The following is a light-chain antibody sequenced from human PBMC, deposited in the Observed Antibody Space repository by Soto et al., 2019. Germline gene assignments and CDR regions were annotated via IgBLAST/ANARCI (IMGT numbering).Light chain of an antibody. Sequence: EIVLTQSPATLSLSPGERATLSCRASPSVTNYLAWYQQKPGQAPRLVIYGAFNRATGIPARFSGSGSGTDFTLTISRLEPEDFAVYYCQHYRSAPFTFGPGTKVDIK. V-gene: IGKV3-20*01. CDR3: QHYRSAPFT. J-gene: IGKJ3*01. CDR1: PSVTNY. CDR2: GAF.